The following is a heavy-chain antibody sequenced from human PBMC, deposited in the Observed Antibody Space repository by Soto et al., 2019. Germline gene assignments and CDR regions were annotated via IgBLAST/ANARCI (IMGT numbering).Heavy chain of an antibody. CDR1: GGSFSGYY. D-gene: IGHD2-2*01. Sequence: QVQLQQWGAGLLKPSETLSLTCAVYGGSFSGYYWSWIRQPPGKGLEWIGEINHSGSTNYNPSLKSRVTISVDTSKNQFSLKLGSVTAADTAVYYCARGTSPGLVVPAAKSGAFDIWGQGTMVTVSS. CDR2: INHSGST. CDR3: ARGTSPGLVVPAAKSGAFDI. J-gene: IGHJ3*02. V-gene: IGHV4-34*01.